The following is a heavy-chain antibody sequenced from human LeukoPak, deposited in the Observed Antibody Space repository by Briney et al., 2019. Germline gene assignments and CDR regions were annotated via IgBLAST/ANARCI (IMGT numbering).Heavy chain of an antibody. Sequence: PGGSLRLSCAASGFTFNTHGMMWVRQAPGKGLGWVSSISGSSGTTYYAESVKGRFTISRDNSKSTLYLQMYILRVEDTATYFCARGDSGSFPYWGQGTLVTVSS. CDR3: ARGDSGSFPY. J-gene: IGHJ4*02. V-gene: IGHV3-23*01. CDR2: ISGSSGTT. D-gene: IGHD3-10*01. CDR1: GFTFNTHG.